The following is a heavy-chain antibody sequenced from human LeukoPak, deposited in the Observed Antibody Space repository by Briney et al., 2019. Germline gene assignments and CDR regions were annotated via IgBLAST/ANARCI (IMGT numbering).Heavy chain of an antibody. J-gene: IGHJ4*02. CDR2: TSRYGGNI. CDR1: GFTFSSYA. V-gene: IGHV3-23*01. D-gene: IGHD2-8*02. CDR3: AKDFVGTGNFRGGDY. Sequence: PGGSLRLSCAASGFTFSSYAMSWVRQAPGTGLEWVSGTSRYGGNIYYAESVKGRFTISRDNSNDTLYLQMNTLRVEDTAVYYCAKDFVGTGNFRGGDYWGQGTLVTVSS.